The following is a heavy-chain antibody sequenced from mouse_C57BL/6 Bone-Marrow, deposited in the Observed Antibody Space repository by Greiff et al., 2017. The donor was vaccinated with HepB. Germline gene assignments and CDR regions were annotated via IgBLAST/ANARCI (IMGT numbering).Heavy chain of an antibody. CDR1: GYAFSSSW. V-gene: IGHV1-82*01. CDR3: ARGDVWYQGYYAMDY. CDR2: IYPGDGDT. D-gene: IGHD2-10*02. Sequence: VMLVESGPELVKPGASVKISCKASGYAFSSSWMNWVKQRPGKGLEWIGRIYPGDGDTNYNGKFKGQATLTADKSSSTAYMQLSSLTSEDSAVYFCARGDVWYQGYYAMDYWGQGTSVTVSS. J-gene: IGHJ4*01.